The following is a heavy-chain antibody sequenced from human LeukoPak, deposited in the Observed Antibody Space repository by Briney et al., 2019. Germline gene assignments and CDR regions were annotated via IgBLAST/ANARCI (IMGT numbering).Heavy chain of an antibody. V-gene: IGHV4-59*01. CDR3: ARFSYDSSGYYYFDY. CDR2: IYYSGST. CDR1: GGSISGYY. Sequence: SETLSLTCTVSGGSISGYYWNWIRQPPGKGLEWIGYIYYSGSTNYNPSLKSRVTISVDTSKNQFSVKLSSVTAADTAVYYCARFSYDSSGYYYFDYWGQGTLVTVSS. J-gene: IGHJ4*02. D-gene: IGHD3-22*01.